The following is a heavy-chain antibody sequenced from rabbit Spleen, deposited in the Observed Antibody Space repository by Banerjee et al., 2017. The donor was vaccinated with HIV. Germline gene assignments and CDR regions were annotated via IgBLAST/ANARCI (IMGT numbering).Heavy chain of an antibody. J-gene: IGHJ4*01. D-gene: IGHD4-1*01. Sequence: ELVESGGGLVQPGESLKLSCKASGIDFSSYGISWVRQAPGKGPEWIAYIYPGFGIRNYADSVKGRFTISSDNAQNTVFLQMTSLTASDTATYFCASEHYSSGWGGPLFNLWGQGTLVTVS. CDR2: IYPGFGIR. CDR1: GIDFSSYG. V-gene: IGHV1S47*01. CDR3: ASEHYSSGWGGPLFNL.